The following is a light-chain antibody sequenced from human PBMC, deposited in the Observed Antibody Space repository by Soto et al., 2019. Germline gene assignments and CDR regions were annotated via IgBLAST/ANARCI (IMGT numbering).Light chain of an antibody. CDR3: QQYGSSSIT. CDR2: DAS. CDR1: QSISSW. Sequence: DGQMTQSPSTLSASVGDRVTITCRASQSISSWLAWYQQKPGKAPKLLIYDASSLESGVPSRFSGRGSWTEFTLTISSLQPDDFAVYYCQQYGSSSITFGQGTRLEIK. J-gene: IGKJ5*01. V-gene: IGKV1-5*01.